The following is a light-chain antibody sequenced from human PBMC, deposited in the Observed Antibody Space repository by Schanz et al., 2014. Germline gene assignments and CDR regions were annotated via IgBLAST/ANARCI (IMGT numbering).Light chain of an antibody. CDR3: QKYNGAPLIT. V-gene: IGKV1-39*01. CDR2: AAS. CDR1: QSISNY. Sequence: DIQMTQSPPSLSAFVGDRVTITCRASQSISNYLNWYQQKPGKAPKLLIYAASSLQSGVPSRFSGSGSGTDFTLTISSLQPDDFATYYCQKYNGAPLITFGQGTRLEIK. J-gene: IGKJ5*01.